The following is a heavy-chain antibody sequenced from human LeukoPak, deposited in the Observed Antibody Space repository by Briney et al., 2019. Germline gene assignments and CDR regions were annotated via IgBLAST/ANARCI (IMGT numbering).Heavy chain of an antibody. CDR2: IYSGGTT. V-gene: IGHV3-53*01. CDR1: GLAVSSTF. CDR3: ARNTDYYGSGTYGYFDH. D-gene: IGHD3-10*01. J-gene: IGHJ2*01. Sequence: PGGSLRLSCAPSGLAVSSTFMSWVRQAPGRGLEWVSIIYSGGTTHYADSVKGRLTISRDNAKNMLYLQMDSLRVGDTAIYYCARNTDYYGSGTYGYFDHWGRGTLVTVSS.